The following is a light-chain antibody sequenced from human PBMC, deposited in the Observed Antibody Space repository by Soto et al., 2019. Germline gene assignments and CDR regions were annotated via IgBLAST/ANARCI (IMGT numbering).Light chain of an antibody. CDR1: QSVYSSY. V-gene: IGKV3-20*01. J-gene: IGKJ4*01. CDR3: RQYGSSPLA. Sequence: EIVLTQSPGTLSLSPGERATLSCRASQSVYSSYLAWYQQKPGQAPRLLIYGASSRATGIPDRFSGRGPGTDFTLTISRLEPGDVPVYFCRQYGSSPLAFGGGTKVEIK. CDR2: GAS.